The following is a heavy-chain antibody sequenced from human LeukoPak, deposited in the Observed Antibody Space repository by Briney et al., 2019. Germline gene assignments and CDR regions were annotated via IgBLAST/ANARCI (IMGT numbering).Heavy chain of an antibody. J-gene: IGHJ4*02. Sequence: GGSLRLSCAASGFTFSSYSMTWVRQAPGQGLEWVSSIDTPTPYINYADSVRGRFTISRDNARNSLYLQMSSLRAEDTAVYYCVRDFYCHNGACFDFWGQGTLVTVSS. CDR2: IDTPTPYI. V-gene: IGHV3-21*01. CDR1: GFTFSSYS. D-gene: IGHD2-8*01. CDR3: VRDFYCHNGACFDF.